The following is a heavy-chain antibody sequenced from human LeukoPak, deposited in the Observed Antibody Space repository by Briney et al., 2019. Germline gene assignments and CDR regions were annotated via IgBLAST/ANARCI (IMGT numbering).Heavy chain of an antibody. CDR3: ARVVLSGHFDY. CDR1: GGTFSSYA. CDR2: INPIFGTA. D-gene: IGHD6-25*01. J-gene: IGHJ4*02. Sequence: ASVKVSCKASGGTFSSYAISWVRQAPGQGLEWMGGINPIFGTANYAQKFQGRVTITADESTSTAYMELSSLRSEDTAVYYCARVVLSGHFDYWGQGTLVTVSS. V-gene: IGHV1-69*13.